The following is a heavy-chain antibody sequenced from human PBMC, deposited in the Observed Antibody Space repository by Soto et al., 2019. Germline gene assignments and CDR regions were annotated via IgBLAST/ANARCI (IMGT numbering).Heavy chain of an antibody. D-gene: IGHD1-1*01. CDR3: ARRAETNGWNGFGADKYYFDF. CDR2: MNPSTGKS. J-gene: IGHJ4*02. Sequence: ASVKVSCKTSGYTFTSYDIYWVRQATGQGLEWMGWMNPSTGKSRYAQKFQDRVAMTSDTSISTAHMELSSLRYEDTAVYYCARRAETNGWNGFGADKYYFDFWGQGTLVTVSS. CDR1: GYTFTSYD. V-gene: IGHV1-8*01.